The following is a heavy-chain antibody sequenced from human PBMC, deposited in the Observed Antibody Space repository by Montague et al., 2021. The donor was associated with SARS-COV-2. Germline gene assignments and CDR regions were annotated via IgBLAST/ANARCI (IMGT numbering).Heavy chain of an antibody. V-gene: IGHV4-39*07. CDR1: GGSISSSSYY. D-gene: IGHD3-10*01. CDR3: AKLLWFRGGFDY. CDR2: IYYSGST. J-gene: IGHJ4*02. Sequence: SETLSLTCTVSGGSISSSSYYWGCIRQPPGKGLEWIGSIYYSGSTYYNPSLKSRVTISVDTSKNQFSLKLSSVTAADTAVYYCAKLLWFRGGFDYWGQGTLVTVSS.